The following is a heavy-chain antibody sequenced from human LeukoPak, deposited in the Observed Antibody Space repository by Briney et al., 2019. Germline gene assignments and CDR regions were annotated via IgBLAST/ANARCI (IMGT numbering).Heavy chain of an antibody. CDR2: ISYDGSNK. J-gene: IGHJ6*03. V-gene: IGHV3-30*12. CDR3: AREHYFYHMDA. Sequence: PGGSLRLSCAASGFTFSSYGMHWVRQAPGKGLEWVAVISYDGSNKYYADSVKGRFTISRDNAENSLYLQMNSLRAEDTAVYYCAREHYFYHMDAWGEGTTVTVSS. CDR1: GFTFSSYG.